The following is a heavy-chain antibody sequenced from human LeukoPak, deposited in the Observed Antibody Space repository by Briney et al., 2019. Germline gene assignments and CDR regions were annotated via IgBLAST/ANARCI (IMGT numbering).Heavy chain of an antibody. Sequence: PSETLSLTCTVSGGSISSGSYYWSWIRQPAGKGLEWIGRIYTSGSTNYNPSLKSRVTISVDTSKNQFSLKLSSVTAADTAVYYCARADYYGSGSYYWVAGWFDPWGQGTLVAVSS. CDR3: ARADYYGSGSYYWVAGWFDP. V-gene: IGHV4-61*02. CDR1: GGSISSGSYY. CDR2: IYTSGST. J-gene: IGHJ5*02. D-gene: IGHD3-10*01.